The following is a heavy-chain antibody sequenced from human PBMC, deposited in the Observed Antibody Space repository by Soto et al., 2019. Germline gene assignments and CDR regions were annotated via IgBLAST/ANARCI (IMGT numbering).Heavy chain of an antibody. D-gene: IGHD3-9*01. CDR1: GYTFTTYG. V-gene: IGHV1-18*01. CDR3: ARLYYAFLTGSYNVGAAHAVDF. Sequence: QVQLVQSGAEVKKPGASLKVSCKASGYTFTTYGLSWVRQAPGQGLEWMGWISPYNGPTTYAQELQGRVTMTTDTSTITAFMELRSLRSDDTAIYYCARLYYAFLTGSYNVGAAHAVDFWGQGTMVTVSS. J-gene: IGHJ3*01. CDR2: ISPYNGPT.